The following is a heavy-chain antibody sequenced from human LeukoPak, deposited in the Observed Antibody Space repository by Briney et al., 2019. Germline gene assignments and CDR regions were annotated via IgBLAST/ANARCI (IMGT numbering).Heavy chain of an antibody. J-gene: IGHJ4*02. D-gene: IGHD6-13*01. CDR1: GGSISSGGYY. V-gene: IGHV4-31*03. CDR2: IYYSGST. CDR3: ARAAEDSSSWWLTTFDC. Sequence: SETLSLTCTVSGGSISSGGYYWSWIRQHPGKGLEWIGYIYYSGSTYYNPSLKSRVTISVDTSKNQFSLKLSSVTAADTAVYYCARAAEDSSSWWLTTFDCWGQGTLVTVSS.